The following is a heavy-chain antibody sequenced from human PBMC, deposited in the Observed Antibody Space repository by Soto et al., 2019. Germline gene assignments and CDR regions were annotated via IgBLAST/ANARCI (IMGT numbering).Heavy chain of an antibody. CDR2: IKQDGSKK. CDR3: ARDVSPGTSTWYLDAFDI. CDR1: GFTFSNYW. D-gene: IGHD6-13*01. J-gene: IGHJ3*02. V-gene: IGHV3-7*05. Sequence: EVQLGESGGGLVQPGGSLRLSCAASGFTFSNYWMTWVRQAPGKGLEWVANIKQDGSKKSYLDSVRGRFTISRDNARNSLYLEMNSLRAEDTALYYCARDVSPGTSTWYLDAFDIWGQGTMVTVSS.